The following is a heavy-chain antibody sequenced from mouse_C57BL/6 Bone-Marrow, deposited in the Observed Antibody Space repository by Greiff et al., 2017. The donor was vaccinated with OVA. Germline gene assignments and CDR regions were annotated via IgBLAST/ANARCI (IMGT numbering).Heavy chain of an antibody. D-gene: IGHD1-1*01. CDR2: INPNYGTT. Sequence: VQLKQSGPELVKPGASVKISCKASGYSFTDYNMNWVKQSTGKSLEWIGVINPNYGTTSYNQKFKGKATLTVDQSSSTAYMQLNSLTSEDSAVYYCATVPYYYGSSYWYFDVWGTGTTVTVSS. V-gene: IGHV1-39*01. CDR1: GYSFTDYN. CDR3: ATVPYYYGSSYWYFDV. J-gene: IGHJ1*03.